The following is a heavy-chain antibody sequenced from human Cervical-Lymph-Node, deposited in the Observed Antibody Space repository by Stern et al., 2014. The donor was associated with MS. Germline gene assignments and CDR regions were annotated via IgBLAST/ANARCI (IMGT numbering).Heavy chain of an antibody. Sequence: VQLVESGGGVVQPGRSLRLSCAASGFTFSLYDMHWVRQAPGKGLEWVAVISYDGVNKFYTDSVKGRFTISRDSSKSTLYLQLNSLRPEDTAIYYCAKDPRIYDSSGYLDAWGQGTLVTVSS. CDR1: GFTFSLYD. V-gene: IGHV3-30*18. CDR2: ISYDGVNK. J-gene: IGHJ5*02. D-gene: IGHD3-22*01. CDR3: AKDPRIYDSSGYLDA.